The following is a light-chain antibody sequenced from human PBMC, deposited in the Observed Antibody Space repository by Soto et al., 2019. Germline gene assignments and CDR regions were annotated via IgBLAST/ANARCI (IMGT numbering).Light chain of an antibody. Sequence: EIVMTQSTATLSVSPGERATLSCSSSQSVSSNLAWYQQKPGQAPRLLIYGASTRATGIPARFSGSGSGTDFTLTISSLQPEDFATYYCQQSYSTPPRTFGQGTKVDI. CDR3: QQSYSTPPRT. CDR1: QSVSSN. J-gene: IGKJ1*01. V-gene: IGKV3-15*01. CDR2: GAS.